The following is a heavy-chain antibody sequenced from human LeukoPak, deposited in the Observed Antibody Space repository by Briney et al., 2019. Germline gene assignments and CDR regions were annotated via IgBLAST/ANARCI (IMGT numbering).Heavy chain of an antibody. D-gene: IGHD6-13*01. J-gene: IGHJ5*02. V-gene: IGHV1-18*01. Sequence: ASVKVSCKASGYTFTSYGISWVRQAPGQGLVWMGWISAYNGNTNYAQKLQGRVTMTTDTSTSTAYMELRSLRSDDTAVYYCASSRRGGWFDPWGQGTLVTVSS. CDR1: GYTFTSYG. CDR2: ISAYNGNT. CDR3: ASSRRGGWFDP.